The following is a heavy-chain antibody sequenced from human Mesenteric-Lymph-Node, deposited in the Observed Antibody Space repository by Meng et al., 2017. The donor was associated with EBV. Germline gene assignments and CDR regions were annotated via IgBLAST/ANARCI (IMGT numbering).Heavy chain of an antibody. D-gene: IGHD3-16*01. CDR3: ATGWGKANY. J-gene: IGHJ4*02. V-gene: IGHV4-34*12. CDR2: VIHSGNT. CDR1: GDSLSAYY. Sequence: LHRWGAGRFNPSATRSLACDVYGDSLSAYYWRWIRQPPGRGLEWIGDVIHSGNTSYSPSLKSRFTISVDTSKRQFSLKLRSMTAADTAVYYCATGWGKANYWGQGTLVTVSS.